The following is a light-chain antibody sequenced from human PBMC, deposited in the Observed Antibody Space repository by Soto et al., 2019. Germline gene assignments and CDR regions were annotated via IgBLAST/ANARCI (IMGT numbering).Light chain of an antibody. V-gene: IGKV3-15*01. CDR1: RSVSSN. CDR3: QQRSDWHT. CDR2: GAS. Sequence: EIVMTQSPATLSVSPGERATLSCRASRSVSSNLAWYQQKPGQAPRLLMYGASTRATGIPARFSGSGSGTEFTLTISSLEPEDSAVYYCQQRSDWHTFGQGTKLEI. J-gene: IGKJ2*01.